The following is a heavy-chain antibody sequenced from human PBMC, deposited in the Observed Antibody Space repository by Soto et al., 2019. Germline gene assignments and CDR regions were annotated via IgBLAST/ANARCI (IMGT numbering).Heavy chain of an antibody. CDR2: IKSKTDGGTP. V-gene: IGHV3-15*07. D-gene: IGHD2-2*01. CDR1: GFTFTTAW. CDR3: TRDALYCSSTSCYGFAAKYYYMDV. J-gene: IGHJ6*03. Sequence: GGSLRLSCAASGFTFTTAWINWVRQAPGKGLEWVGRIKSKTDGGTPDFAAPVRGRFAISRDDSKSMAYLQMNSLKTEDTAVYYCTRDALYCSSTSCYGFAAKYYYMDVWGKGTTVTVSS.